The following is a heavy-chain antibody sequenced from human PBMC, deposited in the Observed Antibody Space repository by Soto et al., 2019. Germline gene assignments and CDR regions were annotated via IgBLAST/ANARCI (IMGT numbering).Heavy chain of an antibody. CDR1: GFTFSSYA. CDR3: VKGEYYYDSSGYYPFDY. D-gene: IGHD3-22*01. CDR2: ISGSGGGT. J-gene: IGHJ4*02. V-gene: IGHV3-23*01. Sequence: PGGSLRLSCAASGFTFSSYAMSWVRQAPGKGLEWVSLISGSGGGTYYADSVKGRFTISRDNSKNTQYLQMSSLRADDTALYYCVKGEYYYDSSGYYPFDYWGQGTLVTVSS.